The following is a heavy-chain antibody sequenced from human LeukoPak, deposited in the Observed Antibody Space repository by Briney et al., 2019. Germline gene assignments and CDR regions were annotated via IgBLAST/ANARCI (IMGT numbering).Heavy chain of an antibody. CDR2: IYPGDSDT. V-gene: IGHV5-51*01. Sequence: GESLKISCKGSGHSITSYWIGWVRQMPGKGLEWMGIIYPGDSDTRYSPSFQGQVTISADKSISTAYLQWSSLKASDTAMYYCARQGKITMVRGGDYYFDYWGQGTLVTVSS. CDR3: ARQGKITMVRGGDYYFDY. J-gene: IGHJ4*02. D-gene: IGHD3-10*01. CDR1: GHSITSYW.